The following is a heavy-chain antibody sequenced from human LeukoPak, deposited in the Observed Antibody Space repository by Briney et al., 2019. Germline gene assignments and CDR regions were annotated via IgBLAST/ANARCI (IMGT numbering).Heavy chain of an antibody. D-gene: IGHD2/OR15-2a*01. V-gene: IGHV5-51*01. CDR2: IYPGDSDI. CDR3: ARGINDEYFQY. Sequence: GESLKISCKDSPYYFINYWIGWVRQMLGKGLEWMGIIYPGDSDIRYNPSFQGQVTISADKSFSTAYLQWNSLKASDTAIYYCARGINDEYFQYWGQGTLVTVSS. CDR1: PYYFINYW. J-gene: IGHJ1*01.